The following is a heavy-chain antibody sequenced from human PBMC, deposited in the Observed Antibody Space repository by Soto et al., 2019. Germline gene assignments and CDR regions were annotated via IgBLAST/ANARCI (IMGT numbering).Heavy chain of an antibody. CDR2: ISAYNGNT. V-gene: IGHV1-18*04. CDR3: ARDLLYYDSTTHQADY. CDR1: GYTFTSYG. J-gene: IGHJ4*02. Sequence: GASVKVSCKASGYTFTSYGISWVRQAPGQGLEWMGWISAYNGNTNYAQKLQGRVTMTTDTSTSTAYMELRSLRSDDTAVYYCARDLLYYDSTTHQADYWGQGTLVTVSS. D-gene: IGHD3-22*01.